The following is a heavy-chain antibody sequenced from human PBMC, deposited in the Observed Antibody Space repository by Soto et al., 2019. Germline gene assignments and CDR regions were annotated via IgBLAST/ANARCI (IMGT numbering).Heavy chain of an antibody. D-gene: IGHD1-1*01. J-gene: IGHJ3*02. V-gene: IGHV4-34*01. CDR1: GGFVSSGSGY. Sequence: QVQLQQWRAGLLKPSETLSLTCAVSGGFVSSGSGYWSWIRQPPGKGLEWIGEMSHSGGTHFNPSLKRRVTVSLDTSKNQFTLKMSSVTAAATALYYCARLERGTATTVVDAFDIWGPGTMVTVSS. CDR2: MSHSGGT. CDR3: ARLERGTATTVVDAFDI.